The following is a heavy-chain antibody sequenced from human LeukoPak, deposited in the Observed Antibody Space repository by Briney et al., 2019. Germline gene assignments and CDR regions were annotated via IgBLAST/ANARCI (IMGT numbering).Heavy chain of an antibody. D-gene: IGHD4-23*01. CDR3: AGGDYGGNGKY. J-gene: IGHJ4*02. Sequence: ASVKVSCKTSGYTFTSHGICWVRQAPGQGLEWMGWISAYNGNRNYAQNLHGRVTMTTDTSTSTAYMELRSLTSDDTAVYYCAGGDYGGNGKYWGQGTLVTVSS. CDR1: GYTFTSHG. CDR2: ISAYNGNR. V-gene: IGHV1-18*01.